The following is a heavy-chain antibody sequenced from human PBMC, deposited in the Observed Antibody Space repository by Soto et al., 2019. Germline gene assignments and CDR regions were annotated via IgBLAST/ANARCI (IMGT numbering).Heavy chain of an antibody. D-gene: IGHD2-15*01. V-gene: IGHV1-3*01. J-gene: IGHJ6*04. Sequence: ASVKVSCKASGYTFTSYAMHWVRQAPGQRLERMGWINAGNGNTKYSQKFQGRVTITRDTSASTAYMELSSLRSEDTAVYYCARLAATPDYYSFLGMDVWGKGTRVTVSS. CDR3: ARLAATPDYYSFLGMDV. CDR1: GYTFTSYA. CDR2: INAGNGNT.